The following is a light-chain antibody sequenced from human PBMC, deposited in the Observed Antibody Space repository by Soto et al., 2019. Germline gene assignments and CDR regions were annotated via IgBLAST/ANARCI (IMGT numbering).Light chain of an antibody. CDR3: QQGGT. CDR1: QSVSNY. Sequence: EIVLTQSPATLSLSPGERATLSCRASQSVSNYIGWYQQRPGQAPRLLIYDASNRATGIPVRFSGSGSGTDFTLTISSLEPEDFAVYYCQQGGTFGQGTRLEMK. CDR2: DAS. J-gene: IGKJ5*01. V-gene: IGKV3-11*01.